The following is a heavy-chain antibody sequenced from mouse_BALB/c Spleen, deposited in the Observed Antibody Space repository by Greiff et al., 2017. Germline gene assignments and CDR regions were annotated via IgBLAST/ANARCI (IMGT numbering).Heavy chain of an antibody. Sequence: VMLVESGPGLVAPSQSLSITCTVSGFSLTSYGVHWVRQPPGKGLEWLGMIWGDGSTDYNSALKSRLSISKDNSKSQVFLKMNSLQTDDTARYYCAREGYYGSSGAMDYWGQGTSVTVSS. D-gene: IGHD1-1*01. CDR3: AREGYYGSSGAMDY. J-gene: IGHJ4*01. CDR1: GFSLTSYG. CDR2: IWGDGST. V-gene: IGHV2-6-7*01.